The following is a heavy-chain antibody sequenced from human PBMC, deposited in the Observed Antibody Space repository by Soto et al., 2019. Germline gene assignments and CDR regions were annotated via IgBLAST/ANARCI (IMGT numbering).Heavy chain of an antibody. CDR2: IYYSGST. Sequence: PSETLSLTCTVSGGSISSYYWSWIRQPPGKGLEWIGYIYYSGSTNYNPSLKSRVTISADTSKNQFSLKLSSVTAADTAVYYCARANRGYSYGFPSFDYWGQGTLVTVSS. CDR1: GGSISSYY. D-gene: IGHD5-18*01. V-gene: IGHV4-59*01. CDR3: ARANRGYSYGFPSFDY. J-gene: IGHJ4*02.